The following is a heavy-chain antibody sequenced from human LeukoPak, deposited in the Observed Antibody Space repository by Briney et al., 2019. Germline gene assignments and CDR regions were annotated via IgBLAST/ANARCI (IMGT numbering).Heavy chain of an antibody. V-gene: IGHV4-59*01. CDR2: IYYSGST. Sequence: SETLSLTCTVSGGSISSYYWSWIRQPPGKGLEWIGYIYYSGSTNYNPSLKSRVTISVDTSKNQFSLKLSSVTAADTAVYYCARGVQLYLGYFDYWGQGTLVTVSS. D-gene: IGHD5-18*01. J-gene: IGHJ4*02. CDR1: GGSISSYY. CDR3: ARGVQLYLGYFDY.